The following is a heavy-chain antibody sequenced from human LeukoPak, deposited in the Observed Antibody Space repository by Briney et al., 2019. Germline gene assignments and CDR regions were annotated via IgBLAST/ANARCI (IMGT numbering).Heavy chain of an antibody. CDR3: VRDQGYCTSASCRGDAFDV. CDR2: IKEDGSEK. CDR1: GFTFSTHW. V-gene: IGHV3-7*01. D-gene: IGHD2-2*01. Sequence: GGSLRLSCAASGFTFSTHWMSWVRQAPGKGLEWVAKIKEDGSEKHYVDSVKGRFTISRDNAKNSLSLQMHSLRDEDTAVYYCVRDQGYCTSASCRGDAFDVWGQGSMVSVSS. J-gene: IGHJ3*01.